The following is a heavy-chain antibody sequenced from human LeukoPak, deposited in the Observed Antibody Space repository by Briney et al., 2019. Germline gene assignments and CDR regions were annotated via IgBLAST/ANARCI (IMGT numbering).Heavy chain of an antibody. V-gene: IGHV3-23*01. CDR2: ISGSGDST. CDR1: GFTFSSYA. D-gene: IGHD5-12*01. J-gene: IGHJ4*02. Sequence: GSLRLSCEASGFTFSSYAMSWVRQAPGKGLEWVSVISGSGDSTYYADSVEGRCTISRDNSKDELYLQMNSLRAEDTAVYYCARVGYSGYDYDYWGQGTLVTVSS. CDR3: ARVGYSGYDYDY.